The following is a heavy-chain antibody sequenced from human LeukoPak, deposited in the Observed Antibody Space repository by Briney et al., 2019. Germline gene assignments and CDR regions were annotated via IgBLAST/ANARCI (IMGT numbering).Heavy chain of an antibody. CDR1: GGSISSYY. V-gene: IGHV4-59*08. CDR3: ARHKEQLVLDY. CDR2: IYYSGST. Sequence: SSETLSLTCTVSGGSISSYYWSWIRQPPGKGLEWIGYIYYSGSTNYNPSLKSRVTISVDTSKNQFSLKLSSVTAADTAVYYCARHKEQLVLDYWGQGTLVTVSS. J-gene: IGHJ4*02. D-gene: IGHD6-13*01.